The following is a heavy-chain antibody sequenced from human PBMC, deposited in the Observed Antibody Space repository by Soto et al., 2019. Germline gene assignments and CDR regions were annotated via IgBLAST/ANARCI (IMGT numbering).Heavy chain of an antibody. CDR2: ISGSGSTI. D-gene: IGHD3-22*01. J-gene: IGHJ4*02. V-gene: IGHV3-11*01. Sequence: GSLTLFFEASGFIFSDYYMSWIRQAPGKGLEWVSYISGSGSTIYLADSVKGRFTISRDNAKNSLYLQMHSLRAEDTAVYYCARDEHSTGLWGQGTLVTVTS. CDR3: ARDEHSTGL. CDR1: GFIFSDYY.